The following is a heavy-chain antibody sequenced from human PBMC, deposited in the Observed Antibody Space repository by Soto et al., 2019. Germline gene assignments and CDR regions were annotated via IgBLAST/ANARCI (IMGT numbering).Heavy chain of an antibody. D-gene: IGHD3-16*01. CDR2: INSAGTST. CDR3: ARGPFYVDV. J-gene: IGHJ6*02. Sequence: GGSLRLSCAASGFTFSSYWMHWVRQAPGKGLVWVSRINSAGTSTYYADSVQGRFTISRDNAKNTLYLQMNSLRAEDTALYYCARGPFYVDVWGQGTTVTVS. V-gene: IGHV3-74*01. CDR1: GFTFSSYW.